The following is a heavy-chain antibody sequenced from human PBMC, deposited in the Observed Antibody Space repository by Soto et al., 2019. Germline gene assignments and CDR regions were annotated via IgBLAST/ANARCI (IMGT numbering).Heavy chain of an antibody. Sequence: QMQLLESGGGVVQPGKALRLSCAASGFAFNSHSMHWVLQAPGKGLEWLALMTSDGSSKFYADSVKGRCTISRDNSKNTLYLEMNSLRSEDTAVYYCARDRVIRYTGYELDLWGQGTLVTVSS. J-gene: IGHJ5*02. D-gene: IGHD3-9*01. CDR1: GFAFNSHS. V-gene: IGHV3-30-3*01. CDR2: MTSDGSSK. CDR3: ARDRVIRYTGYELDL.